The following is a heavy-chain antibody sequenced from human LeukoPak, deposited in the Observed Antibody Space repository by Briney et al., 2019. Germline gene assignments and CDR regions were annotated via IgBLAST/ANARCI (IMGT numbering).Heavy chain of an antibody. CDR1: GYTFTWYH. J-gene: IGHJ4*02. CDR3: ARDQEGFDY. V-gene: IGHV1-46*01. CDR2: IYPRDGST. Sequence: GASVKVSCKASGYTFTWYHMHWVRQAPGQGLEWLGMIYPRDGSTSYAQKFQGRVTVTRDTSTSTVHMELSGLRSEDTAVYYCARDQEGFDYWGQGTLVTVSS.